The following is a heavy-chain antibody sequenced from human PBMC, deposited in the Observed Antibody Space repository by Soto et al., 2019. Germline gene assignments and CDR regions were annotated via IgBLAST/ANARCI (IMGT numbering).Heavy chain of an antibody. Sequence: ASVKVSCKASGGTFSSYAISWVRQAPGQGLEWMGGIIPIFGTANYAQKFQGRVTITADESTSTAYMELSILRSEDTAVYYCARLITIFGVVTPHYYYYGMDVWGQGTTVTVSS. J-gene: IGHJ6*02. CDR3: ARLITIFGVVTPHYYYYGMDV. CDR1: GGTFSSYA. D-gene: IGHD3-3*01. CDR2: IIPIFGTA. V-gene: IGHV1-69*13.